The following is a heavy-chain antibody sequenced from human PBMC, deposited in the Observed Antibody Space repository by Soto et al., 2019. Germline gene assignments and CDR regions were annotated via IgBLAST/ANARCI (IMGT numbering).Heavy chain of an antibody. CDR2: TYYRSKWYY. V-gene: IGHV6-1*01. D-gene: IGHD6-25*01. CDR3: AGEGNIHRGIGY. CDR1: GDSVSSNIAT. Sequence: SQTLSLTCAISGDSVSSNIATWNWIRQSPSRGLEWLGRTYYRSKWYYEYAQSVKSRITIHPDTSKNPFSLQLTSVTPEDTAVYYCAGEGNIHRGIGYWGQGTQVTVSS. J-gene: IGHJ4*02.